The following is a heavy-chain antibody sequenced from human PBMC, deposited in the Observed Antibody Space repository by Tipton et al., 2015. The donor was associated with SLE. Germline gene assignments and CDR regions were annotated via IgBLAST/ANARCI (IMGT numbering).Heavy chain of an antibody. CDR1: GGSITSHY. CDR3: ARTLWDYYDSSGYYWWFDP. D-gene: IGHD3-22*01. J-gene: IGHJ5*02. Sequence: TLSLTCTVSGGSITSHYWNWIRQPQGKGLEWIGYVSYSGTTSYKPSLESRVTISVDRAKNQFSLKLRSVTAADTAVYYCARTLWDYYDSSGYYWWFDPWGQGTLVTVSS. V-gene: IGHV4-59*11. CDR2: VSYSGTT.